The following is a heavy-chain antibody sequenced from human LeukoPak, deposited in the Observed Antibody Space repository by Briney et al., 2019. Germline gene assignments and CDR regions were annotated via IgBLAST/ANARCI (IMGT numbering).Heavy chain of an antibody. J-gene: IGHJ4*02. V-gene: IGHV4-38-2*02. CDR3: ASSLRYFDWFYFDY. D-gene: IGHD3-9*01. CDR2: IYHSGST. CDR1: GCSISSGYY. Sequence: SETLSLTCTVSGCSISSGYYWGWIRQPPGKGLEWIGSIYHSGSTYYNPSLKSRVTISVDTSKNQFSLKLSSVTAADTAVYYCASSLRYFDWFYFDYWGQGTLVTVSS.